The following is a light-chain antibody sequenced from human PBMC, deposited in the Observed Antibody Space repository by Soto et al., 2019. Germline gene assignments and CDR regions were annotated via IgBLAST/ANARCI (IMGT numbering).Light chain of an antibody. CDR2: GAS. Sequence: EIVITQSPATLSVSPGERATLSCRASQSVSSNLAWYQQKPGQAPRLLIYGASSRATGIPDRFSGSGSGTDFTLTISRLEPEDFAVYYCQQYGSFSITFGQGTRLEIK. CDR1: QSVSSN. CDR3: QQYGSFSIT. J-gene: IGKJ5*01. V-gene: IGKV3-20*01.